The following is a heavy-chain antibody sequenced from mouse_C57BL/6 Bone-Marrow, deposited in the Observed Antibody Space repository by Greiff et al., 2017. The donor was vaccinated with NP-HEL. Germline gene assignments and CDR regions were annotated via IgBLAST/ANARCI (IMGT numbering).Heavy chain of an antibody. J-gene: IGHJ1*03. CDR1: GFNIKDYY. D-gene: IGHD2-1*01. CDR3: ARNYGISWYFDV. CDR2: IDPEDGET. Sequence: EVHLVESGAELVKPGASVKLSCTASGFNIKDYYMHWVKQRTEQGLEWIGRIDPEDGETKYAPKFQGKATITADTSSNTAYLQLSSLTSEDTAVYYCARNYGISWYFDVWGTGTTVTVSS. V-gene: IGHV14-2*01.